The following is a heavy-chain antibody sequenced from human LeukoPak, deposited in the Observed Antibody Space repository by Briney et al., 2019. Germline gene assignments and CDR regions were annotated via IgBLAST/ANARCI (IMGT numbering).Heavy chain of an antibody. J-gene: IGHJ5*02. CDR2: TYDGGRG. D-gene: IGHD4-17*01. Sequence: SETLSLTCTVSGGYISSSFWTWIRQAPGKGLELIGFTYDGGRGNYKPSLRSRVVISLDTSNNRYSLRLTSVTAADAGVYYCARLWRPHDYDNWFDHWGQGILVTVSS. CDR1: GGYISSSF. V-gene: IGHV4-59*13. CDR3: ARLWRPHDYDNWFDH.